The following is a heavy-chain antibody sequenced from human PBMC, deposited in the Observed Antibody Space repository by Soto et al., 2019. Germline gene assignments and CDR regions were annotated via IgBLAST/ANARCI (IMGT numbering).Heavy chain of an antibody. CDR1: GFSLSTHGVG. Sequence: QITLKESGPTLVKPTQTLTLTCTFSGFSLSTHGVGVGWVRQPAGTALEWLALIYWDDDKRYSASLNSRLTITNDASKIQVVLTITNMDPVDTATYYCAHAMLYCTGGSCSTGFDSWGQGILVSVSS. V-gene: IGHV2-5*02. CDR3: AHAMLYCTGGSCSTGFDS. CDR2: IYWDDDK. D-gene: IGHD2-15*01. J-gene: IGHJ4*02.